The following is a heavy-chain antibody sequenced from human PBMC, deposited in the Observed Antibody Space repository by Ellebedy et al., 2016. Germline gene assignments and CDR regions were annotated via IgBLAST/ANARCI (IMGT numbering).Heavy chain of an antibody. D-gene: IGHD6-19*01. Sequence: ASVKVSCXASGYTFTGYYMHWVRQAPGQGLEWMGWINPNSGGTNYAQKFQGRVTMTRDTSISTAYMELSRLRSDDTAVYYCARTAGDYYYYGMDIWGQGTMVTVSS. J-gene: IGHJ6*02. CDR1: GYTFTGYY. CDR3: ARTAGDYYYYGMDI. CDR2: INPNSGGT. V-gene: IGHV1-2*02.